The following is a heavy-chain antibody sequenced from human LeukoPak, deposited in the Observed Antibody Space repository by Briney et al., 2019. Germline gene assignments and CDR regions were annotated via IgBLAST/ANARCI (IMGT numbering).Heavy chain of an antibody. V-gene: IGHV4-34*01. CDR2: INHSGST. J-gene: IGHJ4*02. CDR3: ARGPRVRLYCSGGSCYSTYFGY. D-gene: IGHD2-15*01. CDR1: GGSFSGYY. Sequence: SETLSLTCAVYGGSFSGYYWSWIRQPPGKGPEWIGEINHSGSTNYNPSLKSRVTISVDTSKNQFSLKLSSVIAADTAVYYCARGPRVRLYCSGGSCYSTYFGYWGQGTLVTVSS.